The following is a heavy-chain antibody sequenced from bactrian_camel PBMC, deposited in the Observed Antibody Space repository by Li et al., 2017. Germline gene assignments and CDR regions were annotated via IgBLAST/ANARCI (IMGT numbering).Heavy chain of an antibody. V-gene: IGHV3S1*01. J-gene: IGHJ4*01. Sequence: HVQLVESGGGSVQAGGSLRLSCGASGYTYSSNCMGWFRQAPGKEREGVAFVYFGGSRTYYADSVKGRFTISRDNAKNTIYLQMNSLKSEDTALYYCAAGGWTYWGQGTQVTVS. CDR2: VYFGGSRT. D-gene: IGHD1*01. CDR3: AAGGWTY. CDR1: GYTYSSNC.